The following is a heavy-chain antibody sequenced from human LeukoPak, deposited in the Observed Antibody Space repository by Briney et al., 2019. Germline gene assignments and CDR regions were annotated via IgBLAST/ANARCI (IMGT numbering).Heavy chain of an antibody. D-gene: IGHD5-24*01. Sequence: GASVKVSCKASGGTFSSYAISWVRQAPGQGLEWMGRIIPIFGTANYAQKFQGRVTITTDESTSTAYMELSSLRSEDTAVYYCARDMEMATTESWGQGTLVTVSS. J-gene: IGHJ5*02. CDR3: ARDMEMATTES. CDR1: GGTFSSYA. V-gene: IGHV1-69*05. CDR2: IIPIFGTA.